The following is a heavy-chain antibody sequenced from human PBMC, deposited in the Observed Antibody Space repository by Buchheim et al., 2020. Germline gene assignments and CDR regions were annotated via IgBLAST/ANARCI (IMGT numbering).Heavy chain of an antibody. V-gene: IGHV3-74*01. CDR1: GFTFSSYW. CDR2: INSDGSST. CDR3: ARDPPHPSFWSGYDYYYGMDV. Sequence: EVQLVESEGGLVQPGGSLRLSCAASGFTFSSYWMHWVRQAPGKGLVWVSRINSDGSSTSYADSVKGRFTISRDNAKNTLYLQMNSLRAEDTTVYFCARDPPHPSFWSGYDYYYGMDVWGQGTT. D-gene: IGHD3-3*01. J-gene: IGHJ6*02.